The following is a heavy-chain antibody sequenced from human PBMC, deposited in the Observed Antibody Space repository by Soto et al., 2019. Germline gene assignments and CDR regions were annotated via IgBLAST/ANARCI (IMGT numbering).Heavy chain of an antibody. CDR3: AKEKISTSCCNWFDP. J-gene: IGHJ5*02. Sequence: PGGSLRLSCAASGFTFSSYSMNWVRQAPGKGLEWVSYISSSSSNIYYADSVKGRFTISRDNAKNSLYLQMNSLRAEDTAVYYCAKEKISTSCCNWFDPWGQGTLVTVSS. D-gene: IGHD2-2*01. CDR2: ISSSSSNI. V-gene: IGHV3-48*01. CDR1: GFTFSSYS.